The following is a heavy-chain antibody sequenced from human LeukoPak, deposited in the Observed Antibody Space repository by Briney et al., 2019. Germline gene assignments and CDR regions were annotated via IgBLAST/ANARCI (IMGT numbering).Heavy chain of an antibody. CDR1: GFTFSSYG. CDR3: AKSPKLPAASLGSIFGQPNTFDP. Sequence: PGGSLRLSCAASGFTFSSYGMHWVRQAPGKGLEWVAVIWYDGSNKYYADSVKGRFTISRDNSKNTLYLQMNSLRAEDTAVYYCAKSPKLPAASLGSIFGQPNTFDPWGQGTLVTVSS. J-gene: IGHJ5*02. V-gene: IGHV3-33*06. D-gene: IGHD2-2*01. CDR2: IWYDGSNK.